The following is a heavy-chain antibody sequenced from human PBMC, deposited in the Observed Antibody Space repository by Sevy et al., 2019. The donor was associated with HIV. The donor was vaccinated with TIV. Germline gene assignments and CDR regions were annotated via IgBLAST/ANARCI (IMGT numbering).Heavy chain of an antibody. CDR2: LSFGCGEI. CDR3: AREGCTKPHDY. V-gene: IGHV3-23*01. D-gene: IGHD2-8*01. CDR1: GFTFSKYS. J-gene: IGHJ4*02. Sequence: GGSLRLSCAASGFTFSKYSMSWVRQPPGKGLEWVSTLSFGCGEINYADSVKGRFTISRDNSKSSVYQQMNNLRPEDRAVYYCAREGCTKPHDYWGQGTLVTVSS.